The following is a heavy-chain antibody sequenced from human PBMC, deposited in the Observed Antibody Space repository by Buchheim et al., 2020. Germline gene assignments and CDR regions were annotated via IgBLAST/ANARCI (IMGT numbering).Heavy chain of an antibody. V-gene: IGHV4-34*01. CDR2: INHSGST. CDR3: ARGLRRGSWFDP. CDR1: GGSFSGYY. Sequence: QVQLQQWGAGLLKPSETLSLTCAVYGGSFSGYYWSWIRQPPGKGLEWIGEINHSGSTNYNPSLKSRVTISVVTSKNQFSLTLSSVTAADTAVYYCARGLRRGSWFDPWGQGTL. D-gene: IGHD3-10*01. J-gene: IGHJ5*02.